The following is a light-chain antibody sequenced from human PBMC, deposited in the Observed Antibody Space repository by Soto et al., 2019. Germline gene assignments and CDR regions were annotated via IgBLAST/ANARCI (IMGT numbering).Light chain of an antibody. CDR2: SVS. J-gene: IGKJ1*01. CDR3: LHHDSSLLT. CDR1: QSVINDY. V-gene: IGKV3-20*01. Sequence: EIVLTQSPGTLSLSPGDRATLSCRASQSVINDYLTWFQQKPGQTPRLLIYSVSSMATGIPDRFSGSGSGTDFTLTISRLQPEDFAMYYCLHHDSSLLTFGQGTKVDIK.